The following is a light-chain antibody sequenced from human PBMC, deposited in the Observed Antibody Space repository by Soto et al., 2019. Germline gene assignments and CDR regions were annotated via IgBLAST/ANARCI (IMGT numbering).Light chain of an antibody. CDR3: SAFTGTTYA. CDR2: DVS. Sequence: QSVLTQPASVSGSPGQSITISCTGTGSDVRGNKYVSWYQHYPGKAPKLMISDVSNRPSGISNRFSGSKSGDTASLTISGLQAVYEADYYCSAFTGTTYAFGTGTKVTVL. J-gene: IGLJ1*01. V-gene: IGLV2-14*03. CDR1: GSDVRGNKY.